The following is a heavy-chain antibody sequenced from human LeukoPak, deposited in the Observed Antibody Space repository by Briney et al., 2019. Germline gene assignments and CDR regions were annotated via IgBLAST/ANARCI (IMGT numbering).Heavy chain of an antibody. D-gene: IGHD3-3*01. J-gene: IGHJ4*02. V-gene: IGHV1-8*03. CDR2: MNPNSGNT. CDR1: RGTFSNYA. CDR3: ARGRKLLLRFLEWLPRETRPFDY. Sequence: ASVKVSCKASRGTFSNYAISWVRQAPGQGLEWMGWMNPNSGNTGYAQKFQGRVTITRNTSISTAYMELSSLRSEDTAVYYCARGRKLLLRFLEWLPRETRPFDYWGQGTRVTVSS.